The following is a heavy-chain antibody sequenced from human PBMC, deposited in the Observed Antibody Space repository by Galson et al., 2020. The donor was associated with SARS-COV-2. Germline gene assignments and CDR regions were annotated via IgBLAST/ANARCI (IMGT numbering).Heavy chain of an antibody. CDR2: ISASGVST. D-gene: IGHD6-19*01. Sequence: GESLKISCAASGFTFSSYAMSWVRQAPGKGLEWVSGISASGVSTIYAGSVMGRFTISRDSSRNSLFLQMNSLRAEDTAIYYCAKGDNSGWYSYFDSWGQGTLVTVSS. CDR3: AKGDNSGWYSYFDS. V-gene: IGHV3-23*01. J-gene: IGHJ4*02. CDR1: GFTFSSYA.